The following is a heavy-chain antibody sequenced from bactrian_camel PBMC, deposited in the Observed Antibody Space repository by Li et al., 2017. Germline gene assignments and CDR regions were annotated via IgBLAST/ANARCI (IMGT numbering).Heavy chain of an antibody. CDR3: AADSKGYRLLIGCGQSDYGF. D-gene: IGHD3*01. CDR2: ISRTGTT. CDR1: GYPYSSKC. J-gene: IGHJ6*01. V-gene: IGHV3S53*01. Sequence: HVQLVESGGGSVQAGGSLRLSCAVSGYPYSSKCMAWFRQAPGKEREGVATISRTGTTIYANSVKGRFTISKDNTSNTLYLQMSSLEPEDTGMYYCAADSKGYRLLIGCGQSDYGFWGQGTQVTVS.